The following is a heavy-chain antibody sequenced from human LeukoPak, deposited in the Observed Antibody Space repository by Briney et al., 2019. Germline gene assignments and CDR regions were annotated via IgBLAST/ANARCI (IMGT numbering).Heavy chain of an antibody. V-gene: IGHV1-8*03. J-gene: IGHJ6*03. D-gene: IGHD5-18*01. Sequence: ASVKVSCKASGYTFTSYDINWVRQATGQGLEWMGWMNPNSGNTGYAQKFQGRVTITRNTSISTAYMELSSLRSEDTAVYYCARGGGNTRLWSTNYYYYYMDVWGKGTTVIVSS. CDR3: ARGGGNTRLWSTNYYYYYMDV. CDR2: MNPNSGNT. CDR1: GYTFTSYD.